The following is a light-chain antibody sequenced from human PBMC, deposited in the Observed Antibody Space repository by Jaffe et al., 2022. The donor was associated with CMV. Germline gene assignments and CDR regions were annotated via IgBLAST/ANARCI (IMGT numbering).Light chain of an antibody. J-gene: IGLJ2*01. V-gene: IGLV3-19*01. CDR3: NSRDISGDHL. CDR1: SLRSYY. Sequence: SSDLTQDPAVSVALGQTVRITCQGDSLRSYYATWYQQKPGQAPVVVIYHENNRPSGIPDRFSGSRSGNTASLTITGTQAEDEADYYCNSRDISGDHLFGGGTKLTVL. CDR2: HEN.